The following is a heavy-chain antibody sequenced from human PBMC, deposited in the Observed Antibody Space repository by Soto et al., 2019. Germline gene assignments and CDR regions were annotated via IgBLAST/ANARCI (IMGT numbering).Heavy chain of an antibody. D-gene: IGHD2-8*01. J-gene: IGHJ6*02. CDR3: ARGDSTDCSNGVCSFFYNHDMDV. CDR2: INPKSGGT. Sequence: ASVKVSCKPSGYSFSNFYVHWVRQAPGQGLEWLGRINPKSGGTSTAQRFQGWVTMTTDTSISTASMELTRLTSDDTATYYCARGDSTDCSNGVCSFFYNHDMDVWGQGTTVTVSS. V-gene: IGHV1-2*04. CDR1: GYSFSNFY.